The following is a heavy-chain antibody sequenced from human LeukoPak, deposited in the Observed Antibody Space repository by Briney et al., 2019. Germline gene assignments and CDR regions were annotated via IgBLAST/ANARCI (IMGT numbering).Heavy chain of an antibody. CDR2: VSAYNGNT. CDR3: ARDYYGSGSYYKPFDY. CDR1: GYTFTSYG. D-gene: IGHD3-10*01. V-gene: IGHV1-18*04. Sequence: GASVKVSCKASGYTFTSYGISWVRQAPGQGLEWMGWVSAYNGNTNYAQKLQGRVTMTTDTSTSTAYMELSSLRSEDTAVYYCARDYYGSGSYYKPFDYWGQGTLVTVSS. J-gene: IGHJ4*02.